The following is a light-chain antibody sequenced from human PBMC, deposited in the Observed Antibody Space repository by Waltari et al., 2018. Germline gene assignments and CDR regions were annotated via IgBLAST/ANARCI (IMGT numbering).Light chain of an antibody. J-gene: IGKJ1*01. CDR1: QTVYDY. Sequence: IPMTQSPSTLSASVGDRVIITCRASQTVYDYLAWYQQKPGKAPQRLISKAATLEGWVPSRFSGSGYGTEFTLTISSLQPDDLATYYCQQYQSYWMFGQGTKVEIK. V-gene: IGKV1-5*03. CDR3: QQYQSYWM. CDR2: KAA.